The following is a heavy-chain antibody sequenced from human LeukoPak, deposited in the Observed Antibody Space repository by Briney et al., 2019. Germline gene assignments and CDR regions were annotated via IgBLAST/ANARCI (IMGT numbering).Heavy chain of an antibody. D-gene: IGHD2-2*01. V-gene: IGHV1-69*13. CDR1: GGTFSSYA. J-gene: IGHJ6*02. CDR3: ARDHAEASTSHYYYGMDV. CDR2: IIPIFGTA. Sequence: SVKVSCKAPGGTFSSYAISWVRQAPGQGLEWMGGIIPIFGTANYAQKFQGRVTITADESTSTAYMELSSLRSEDTAVYYCARDHAEASTSHYYYGMDVWGQGTRSPSP.